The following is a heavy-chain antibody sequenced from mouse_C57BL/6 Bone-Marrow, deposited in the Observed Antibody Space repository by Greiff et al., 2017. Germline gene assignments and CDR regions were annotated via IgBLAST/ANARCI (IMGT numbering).Heavy chain of an antibody. CDR3: ARWLLLWYFDV. D-gene: IGHD2-3*01. Sequence: QVQLQQSGAELVMPGASVKLSCKASGYTFTSYWMHWVKQRPGQGLEWIGEIDPSDSYTNYNQKFKGKSTLTVDKSSSTAYMQLSSLTSEDSAVYYCARWLLLWYFDVCGTGTTVTVSS. V-gene: IGHV1-69*01. CDR1: GYTFTSYW. CDR2: IDPSDSYT. J-gene: IGHJ1*03.